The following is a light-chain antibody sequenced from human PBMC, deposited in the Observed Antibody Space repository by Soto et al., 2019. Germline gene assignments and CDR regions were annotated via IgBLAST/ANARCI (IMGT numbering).Light chain of an antibody. V-gene: IGKV3D-15*01. Sequence: EMVMTQSPATLSVSTGERATLSCRASQSVSINLALYQQKPGQAPRLLIYGASTRATGIPARFSGSGSGTEFTLTISSLQSEDFAVYYCQQYNNWPQTFGQGTKVDI. J-gene: IGKJ1*01. CDR2: GAS. CDR3: QQYNNWPQT. CDR1: QSVSIN.